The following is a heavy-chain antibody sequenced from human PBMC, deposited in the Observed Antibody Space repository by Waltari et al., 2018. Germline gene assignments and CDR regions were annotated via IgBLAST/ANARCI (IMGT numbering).Heavy chain of an antibody. D-gene: IGHD2-21*01. J-gene: IGHJ5*02. V-gene: IGHV2-5*01. CDR2: IYWNDDK. CDR1: GFSLSTSGVG. Sequence: QITLKESGPTLVKPTQTLTLTCTFSGFSLSTSGVGVGWIRQPPGKALEWLALIYWNDDKRYSPSLESRLTITKDTSKNQVVLTMTNMDPVDTATYYCAHVHHLAYCGGDCYSPVDPWGQGTLVTVSS. CDR3: AHVHHLAYCGGDCYSPVDP.